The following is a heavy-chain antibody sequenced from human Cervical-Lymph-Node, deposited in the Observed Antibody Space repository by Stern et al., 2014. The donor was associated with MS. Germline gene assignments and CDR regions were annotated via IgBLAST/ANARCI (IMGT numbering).Heavy chain of an antibody. V-gene: IGHV2-70*15. CDR2: IDWDDDK. CDR3: ARLSRAVAGPDY. D-gene: IGHD6-19*01. CDR1: GFSLSTSGMC. J-gene: IGHJ4*02. Sequence: QIPLKESGPALVKPTQTLTLTCTFSGFSLSTSGMCVSWIRQPPGKALEWLARIDWDDDKYYSTSVKTRLTISKDTSKNQVVLTMTKMDPVDTATYYCARLSRAVAGPDYWGQGTLVTVSS.